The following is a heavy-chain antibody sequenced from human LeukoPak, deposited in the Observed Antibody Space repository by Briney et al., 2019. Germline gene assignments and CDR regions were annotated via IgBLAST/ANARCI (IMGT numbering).Heavy chain of an antibody. D-gene: IGHD6-6*01. CDR2: IRYDGSNK. CDR1: GFTLSSYG. V-gene: IGHV3-30*02. CDR3: AKERTIAARPENWFDP. Sequence: GGSLRLSCAASGFTLSSYGMHWVRQAPGKGLEWVAFIRYDGSNKYYADSVKGRFTISRDNSKNTLYLQMNSLRAEDTAVYYCAKERTIAARPENWFDPWGQGTLVTVSS. J-gene: IGHJ5*02.